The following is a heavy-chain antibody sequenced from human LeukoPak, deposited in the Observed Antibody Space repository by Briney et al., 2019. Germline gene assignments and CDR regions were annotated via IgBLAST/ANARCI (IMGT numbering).Heavy chain of an antibody. D-gene: IGHD6-19*01. J-gene: IGHJ4*02. CDR3: ARVGGWYQYYFDY. CDR1: GYTFTNYH. CDR2: ITPSDGST. V-gene: IGHV1-46*01. Sequence: ASVKVSCKASGYTFTNYHIYWVRQAPGQGLEWMGMITPSDGSTNYAQKFQGRNTMTRDMSTSTVYMELSSLRSEDTAVYYCARVGGWYQYYFDYWGQGTLVTVSS.